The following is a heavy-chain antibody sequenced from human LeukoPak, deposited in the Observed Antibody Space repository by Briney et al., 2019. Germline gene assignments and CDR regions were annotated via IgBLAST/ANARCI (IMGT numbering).Heavy chain of an antibody. J-gene: IGHJ3*02. CDR2: ISAYNGNS. CDR1: GYTFTSYG. D-gene: IGHD5-18*01. V-gene: IGHV1-18*01. CDR3: ARDGGYSYGEGHDAFDI. Sequence: ASVKVSCKASGYTFTSYGISWVRQAPGQGLEWMGWISAYNGNSNYAQKLQGRVTMTTDTSTSTAYMELRSLRSDDTAVYYCARDGGYSYGEGHDAFDIWGQGTMVTVSS.